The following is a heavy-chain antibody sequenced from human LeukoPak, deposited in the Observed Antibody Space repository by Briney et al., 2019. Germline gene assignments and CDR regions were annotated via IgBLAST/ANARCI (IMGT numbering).Heavy chain of an antibody. V-gene: IGHV3-23*01. J-gene: IGHJ4*02. CDR3: AKVSGSGGTKYQPFDY. CDR2: ISGSGGST. CDR1: RFTFSSYA. D-gene: IGHD2-15*01. Sequence: GGSLRLSCAAFRFTFSSYAMSWVRQAPGKGLEWVSAISGSGGSTYYADSVKGRFTISRDNSKNTLYLQMNSLRAEDTAVYYCAKVSGSGGTKYQPFDYWGQGTLVTVSS.